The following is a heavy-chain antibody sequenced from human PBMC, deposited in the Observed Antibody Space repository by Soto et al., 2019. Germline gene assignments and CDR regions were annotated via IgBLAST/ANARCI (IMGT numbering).Heavy chain of an antibody. Sequence: SETLSLTCAFYCGSFIGYYWSWIRQPPGKGLEWIGEINHSGSTNYNPSLKSRVTISVDTSKNQFSLKLSSVTAADTAVYYCARIGLWFGESPHYYYYGMDVWGQGTTVTVSS. D-gene: IGHD3-10*01. CDR3: ARIGLWFGESPHYYYYGMDV. J-gene: IGHJ6*02. CDR2: INHSGST. V-gene: IGHV4-34*01. CDR1: CGSFIGYY.